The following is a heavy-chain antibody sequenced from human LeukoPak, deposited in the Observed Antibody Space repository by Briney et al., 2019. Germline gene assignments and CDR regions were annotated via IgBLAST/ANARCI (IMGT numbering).Heavy chain of an antibody. D-gene: IGHD6-13*01. V-gene: IGHV4-59*05. Sequence: ASETLSLTCTVSGASTSSSFWSWIRQSPGKGLEWIGSIYYSGSTYYNPSLKSRVTISVDTSKNQFSLKLSSVTAADTAVYYCARHSKQQLASNNWFDPWGQGTQVTVSS. CDR1: GASTSSSF. J-gene: IGHJ5*02. CDR3: ARHSKQQLASNNWFDP. CDR2: IYYSGST.